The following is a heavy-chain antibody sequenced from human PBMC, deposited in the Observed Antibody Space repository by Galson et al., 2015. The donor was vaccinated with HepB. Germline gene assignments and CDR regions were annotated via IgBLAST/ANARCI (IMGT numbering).Heavy chain of an antibody. V-gene: IGHV3-30*18. CDR1: GFTFSNYG. CDR2: ISYDGSNK. J-gene: IGHJ4*02. CDR3: AKDPYLYSALAGTMAGFDY. Sequence: LRLSCAASGFTFSNYGMHWVRQAPGKGLEWVAVISYDGSNKYYADSVKGRFTISRDNSENTLYLHMNSLRAEDTALYYCAKDPYLYSALAGTMAGFDYWGQGTLSPSPQ. D-gene: IGHD6-19*01.